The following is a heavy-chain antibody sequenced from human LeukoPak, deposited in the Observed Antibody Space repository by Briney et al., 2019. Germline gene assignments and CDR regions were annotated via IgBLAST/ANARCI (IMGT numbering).Heavy chain of an antibody. CDR2: INLNGGNP. CDR3: AIEYTGSSYLDH. V-gene: IGHV1-46*01. Sequence: GASVNVSCKASGDTFTKYHMHWVRQAPGQGLEWMGLINLNGGNPIYAQNLQGRVTMTWDTSTSTGYMDLSSLRSEGTAVYFCAIEYTGSSYLDHWGQGTLVTVSS. J-gene: IGHJ4*02. D-gene: IGHD1-26*01. CDR1: GDTFTKYH.